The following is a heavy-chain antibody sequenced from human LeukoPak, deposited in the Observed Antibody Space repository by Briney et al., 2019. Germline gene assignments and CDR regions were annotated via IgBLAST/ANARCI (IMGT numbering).Heavy chain of an antibody. CDR2: ISWDGGST. CDR3: AKDIGYSSGWHASYGMDV. V-gene: IGHV3-43*01. Sequence: PGGSLRLSCAASGFTFDDYTMHWVRQAPGKGLEWVSLISWDGGSTYYADSVKGRFTISRDNSKNSLYLQMNSLRTEDTASYYCAKDIGYSSGWHASYGMDVWGQGTTVTVSS. CDR1: GFTFDDYT. D-gene: IGHD6-19*01. J-gene: IGHJ6*02.